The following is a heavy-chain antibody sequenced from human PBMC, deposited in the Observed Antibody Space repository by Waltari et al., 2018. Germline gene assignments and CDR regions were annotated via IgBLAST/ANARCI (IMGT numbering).Heavy chain of an antibody. Sequence: EMQLLESGGDLVQPGGSRGLSCGASGSTFGAYGMTCVRQAPGKGLEWVANIKQDGSEKNYMDSVKGRFTISRDNAKKALYLEMNNLRVEDTAVYYCARVGATDLPYFYGMDVWGQGTTVTVSS. J-gene: IGHJ6*02. V-gene: IGHV3-7*01. CDR1: GSTFGAYG. D-gene: IGHD1-26*01. CDR2: IKQDGSEK. CDR3: ARVGATDLPYFYGMDV.